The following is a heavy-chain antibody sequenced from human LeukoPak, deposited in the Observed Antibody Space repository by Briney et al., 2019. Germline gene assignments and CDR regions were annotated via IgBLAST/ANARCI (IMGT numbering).Heavy chain of an antibody. Sequence: ASVKVSCKASGYTFTSYDINWVRQATGQGLEWMGWMNPNSGNTGYAQKFQGRVTMTRNTSISTAYMELSSLRSEDTAVYYCARDGYCSGGSCYPNYYYYGMDVRGQGTTVTVSS. CDR3: ARDGYCSGGSCYPNYYYYGMDV. CDR2: MNPNSGNT. J-gene: IGHJ6*02. V-gene: IGHV1-8*01. CDR1: GYTFTSYD. D-gene: IGHD2-15*01.